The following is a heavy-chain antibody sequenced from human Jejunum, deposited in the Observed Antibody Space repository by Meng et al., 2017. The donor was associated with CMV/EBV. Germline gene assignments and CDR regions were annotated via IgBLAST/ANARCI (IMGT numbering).Heavy chain of an antibody. CDR1: GGSFSGYY. V-gene: IGHV4-34*01. D-gene: IGHD5-12*01. CDR2: INHSGTT. Sequence: QVQLQQWGAGLLKPSETLSLTCAVYGGSFSGYYWNWIRQPPGKGLEWIGEINHSGTTNYNPSLKSRVTISVDTSKNQFSLKLSSVTAADTAVYYCAVDIVPAVGPGTPLTTNYWGQGTLVTVSS. CDR3: AVDIVPAVGPGTPLTTNY. J-gene: IGHJ4*02.